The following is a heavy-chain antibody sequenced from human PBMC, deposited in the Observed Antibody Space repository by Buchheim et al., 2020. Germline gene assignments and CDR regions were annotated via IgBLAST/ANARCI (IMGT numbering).Heavy chain of an antibody. CDR3: ATEYSSSWYFDY. J-gene: IGHJ4*02. CDR2: ISYDGSNK. Sequence: QVQLVESGGGVVQPGRSLRLSCAASGFTFSSYAMHWVRQAPGKGLEWVAVISYDGSNKYYADSVKGRFTISRDNSKNTLYLQMNSLRAEDTAVYYCATEYSSSWYFDYWGQGTL. D-gene: IGHD6-13*01. V-gene: IGHV3-30*14. CDR1: GFTFSSYA.